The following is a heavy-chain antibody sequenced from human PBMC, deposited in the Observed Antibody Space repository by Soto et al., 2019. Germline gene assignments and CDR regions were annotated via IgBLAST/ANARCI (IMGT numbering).Heavy chain of an antibody. V-gene: IGHV4-4*07. J-gene: IGHJ5*02. CDR2: IYTSGST. CDR3: ARDSFSGSWNRRTNWFAP. D-gene: IGHD6-13*01. CDR1: GGSISSYY. Sequence: SETLSLTCTVSGGSISSYYWSWIRQPAGKGLEWIGRIYTSGSTNYNPSLKSRVTMSVDTSKNQFSLKLSSVTAADTAVYYCARDSFSGSWNRRTNWFAPGGQGTLVTVSS.